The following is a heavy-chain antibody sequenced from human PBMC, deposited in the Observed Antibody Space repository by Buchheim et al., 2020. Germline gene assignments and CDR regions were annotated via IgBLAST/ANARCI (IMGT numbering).Heavy chain of an antibody. V-gene: IGHV4-31*03. CDR2: IYYSGST. Sequence: QVQLQESGPGLVKPSQTLSLTCTVSGGSISSGGYYWSWIRQHPGKGLEWIGYIYYSGSTYYNPSLKSRVTISVDTSKNQFFLKLSSVTAADTAVYYCARSLDCSSTSCYYYYYYGMDVWGQGTT. J-gene: IGHJ6*02. CDR1: GGSISSGGYY. CDR3: ARSLDCSSTSCYYYYYYGMDV. D-gene: IGHD2-2*01.